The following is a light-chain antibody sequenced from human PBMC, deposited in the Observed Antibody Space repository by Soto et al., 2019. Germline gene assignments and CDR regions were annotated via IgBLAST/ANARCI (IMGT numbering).Light chain of an antibody. Sequence: QSALTQPASVSASPGQSISISCTGTTNDVGAFDYVSWYQQHPGKPPKLIIYEIFNRPSGVSHRFSGSKSGNSASLTISGLQAEDEADYYCSSHTTNNAHVFGGGTQLTVL. J-gene: IGLJ2*01. CDR2: EIF. CDR1: TNDVGAFDY. V-gene: IGLV2-14*01. CDR3: SSHTTNNAHV.